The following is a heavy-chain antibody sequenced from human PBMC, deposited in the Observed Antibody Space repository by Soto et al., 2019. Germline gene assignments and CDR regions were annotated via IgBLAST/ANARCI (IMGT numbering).Heavy chain of an antibody. CDR1: GFTFSSYE. Sequence: PAGSLRLSCAASGFTFSSYEMNWVRQAPGKGLEWVSYISSSGSTIYYADSVKGRFTISRDNAKNSLYLQMNGLRAEDTAVYYCARVRIVVVTTYPGDYYGMDVWGQGTTVTVSS. V-gene: IGHV3-48*03. J-gene: IGHJ6*02. CDR3: ARVRIVVVTTYPGDYYGMDV. CDR2: ISSSGSTI. D-gene: IGHD2-21*02.